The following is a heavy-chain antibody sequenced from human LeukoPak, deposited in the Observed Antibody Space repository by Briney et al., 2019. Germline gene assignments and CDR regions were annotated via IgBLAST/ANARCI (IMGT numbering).Heavy chain of an antibody. D-gene: IGHD6-19*01. CDR3: TRSPLSHSSGWYLHDP. CDR2: IRSKAYGGTT. J-gene: IGHJ5*02. Sequence: GRSLRLSCTAPGFTFGDYAMSWFRQAPGKGLEWVGFIRSKAYGGTTEYAASVKGRFTISRDDSKSIAYLQMNSLKTEDTAVYYRTRSPLSHSSGWYLHDPWGQGTLVTVSS. CDR1: GFTFGDYA. V-gene: IGHV3-49*03.